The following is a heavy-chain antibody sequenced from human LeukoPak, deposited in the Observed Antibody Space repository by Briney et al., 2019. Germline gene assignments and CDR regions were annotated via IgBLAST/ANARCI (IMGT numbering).Heavy chain of an antibody. CDR1: GGTFSSYA. Sequence: GASVKVSCKASGGTFSSYAISWARQAPGQGLEWMGGIIPIFGTANYAQKFQGRVTITADESTSTAYMELSSLRSEDTAVYYCARDLGYSSSWQRGSFDYWGRGTLVTVSS. CDR3: ARDLGYSSSWQRGSFDY. D-gene: IGHD6-13*01. V-gene: IGHV1-69*13. CDR2: IIPIFGTA. J-gene: IGHJ4*02.